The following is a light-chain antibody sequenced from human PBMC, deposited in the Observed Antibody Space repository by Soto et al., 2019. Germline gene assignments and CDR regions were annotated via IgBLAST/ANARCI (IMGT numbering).Light chain of an antibody. Sequence: ENVFTQSPGALSLSPGERATLSCRASQTVSSNYLAWCQQRPGQAPRLLIYGASTRAAGIPDRFSGSGSGTDFTLTITRLEPEDSAVYFCQQYTGPPTTFGQGTRLDIK. V-gene: IGKV3-20*01. CDR3: QQYTGPPTT. J-gene: IGKJ5*01. CDR1: QTVSSNY. CDR2: GAS.